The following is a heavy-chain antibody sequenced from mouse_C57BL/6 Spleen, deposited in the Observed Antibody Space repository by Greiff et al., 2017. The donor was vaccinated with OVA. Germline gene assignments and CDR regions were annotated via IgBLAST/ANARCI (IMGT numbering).Heavy chain of an antibody. Sequence: QVQLQQSGAELVRPGASVTLSCKASGYTFTDYEMHWVKQTPVHGLEWIGAIDPETGGTAYNQKFKGKAILTADKSSSTAYMELRSLTSEDSAVYYCTRNPDGYDYAMDYWGQGTSVTVSS. D-gene: IGHD2-2*01. CDR1: GYTFTDYE. V-gene: IGHV1-15*01. J-gene: IGHJ4*01. CDR2: IDPETGGT. CDR3: TRNPDGYDYAMDY.